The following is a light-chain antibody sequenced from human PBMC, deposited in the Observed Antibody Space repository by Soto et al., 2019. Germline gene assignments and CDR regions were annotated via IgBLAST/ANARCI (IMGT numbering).Light chain of an antibody. CDR2: DVS. J-gene: IGLJ2*01. CDR1: SSDVGGYNY. Sequence: QSALTQPASVSGSPGQSITISCTGTSSDVGGYNYVSWYQQHPGKAPKLMIYDVSSRPSGVSNRFSGSKSGNTASLTISGLQAEDEGDYYCSSYTTTSTVVFGGGTKVTVL. CDR3: SSYTTTSTVV. V-gene: IGLV2-14*03.